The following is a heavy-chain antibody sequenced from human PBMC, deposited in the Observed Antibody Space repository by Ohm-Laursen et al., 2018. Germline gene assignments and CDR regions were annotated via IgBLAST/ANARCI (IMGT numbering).Heavy chain of an antibody. J-gene: IGHJ3*02. Sequence: SSVKVSCKASGGTFSSYAISWVRQAPGQGLEWMGGIIPIFGTANYAQKFQGRVTMARNASISTANMEMSSLRSEDTAVYYCARGRLSGTRRALDIWGQGTMVTVSS. CDR3: ARGRLSGTRRALDI. CDR2: IIPIFGTA. CDR1: GGTFSSYA. V-gene: IGHV1-69*05. D-gene: IGHD1-7*01.